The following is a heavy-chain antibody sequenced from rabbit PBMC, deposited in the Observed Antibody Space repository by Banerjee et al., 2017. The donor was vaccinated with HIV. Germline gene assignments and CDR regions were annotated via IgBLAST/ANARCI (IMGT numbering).Heavy chain of an antibody. D-gene: IGHD1-1*01. V-gene: IGHV1S45*01. J-gene: IGHJ4*01. CDR1: GFSFSNKYV. CDR2: INTSSGNT. Sequence: QEQLEESGGDLVKPEGSLTLTCTASGFSFSNKYVMCWVRQAPGKGLEWIACINTSSGNTVYASWAKGRSTVSKTSSTTVTLQMTSLTAADTATYFCAREDGGVGGYDNNLWGQGTLVTVS. CDR3: AREDGGVGGYDNNL.